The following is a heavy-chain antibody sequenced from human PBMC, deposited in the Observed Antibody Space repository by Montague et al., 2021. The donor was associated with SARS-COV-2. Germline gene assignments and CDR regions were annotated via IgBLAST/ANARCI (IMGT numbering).Heavy chain of an antibody. CDR2: IDYSGST. CDR3: ARELGYDSSGYYAYFDY. J-gene: IGHJ4*02. CDR1: GGSISRYY. Sequence: SETLSLTCTVSGGSISRYYWSRIRQPPGKGLEWIGYIDYSGSTKYNPSLKSRVTISVDTSKNQFSLKLNSVTAADTAVYYCARELGYDSSGYYAYFDYWGQGTLVTVSS. V-gene: IGHV4-59*13. D-gene: IGHD3-22*01.